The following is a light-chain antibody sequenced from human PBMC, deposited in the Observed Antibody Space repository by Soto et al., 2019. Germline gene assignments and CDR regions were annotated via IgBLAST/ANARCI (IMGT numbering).Light chain of an antibody. J-gene: IGKJ1*01. CDR2: GAS. CDR1: QSVSSSY. CDR3: QQYGSSPTT. Sequence: EIVLTQSPGTLSLSPGERATLSRRASQSVSSSYLAWYQHKPGQAPRLLIYGASSRATGIPDRFSGSGSGTDFTLTISRLEPEDFAVYYCQQYGSSPTTFGHGTKVDI. V-gene: IGKV3-20*01.